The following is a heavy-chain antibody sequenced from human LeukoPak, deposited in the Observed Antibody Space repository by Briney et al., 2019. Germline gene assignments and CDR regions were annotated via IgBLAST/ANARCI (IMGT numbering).Heavy chain of an antibody. D-gene: IGHD2-21*02. CDR1: GFTVSSNY. CDR3: ARVMTAITNWFDP. Sequence: GGSLRLSCAASGFTVSSNYVSWVRQAPGKGLEWVSSIYRDGSTYYAVYVKGRFTISRDNSKNTLNLQMNNLRVEDTAVYYCARVMTAITNWFDPWGQGTLVTVSS. V-gene: IGHV3-66*01. J-gene: IGHJ5*02. CDR2: IYRDGST.